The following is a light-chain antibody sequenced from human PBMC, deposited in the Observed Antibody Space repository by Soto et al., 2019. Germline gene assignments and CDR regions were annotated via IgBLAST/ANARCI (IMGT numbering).Light chain of an antibody. CDR3: QEYNSY. CDR1: QGIDDW. CDR2: RAS. Sequence: DTQMTQSPSTLSASVGDRITITCRASQGIDDWLAWYQQKPGKAPNLLIYRASHLESGVPSRFRGSGFGTEFTLTISSLQPDDYGTYYCQEYNSYFGGGTKVEI. V-gene: IGKV1-5*03. J-gene: IGKJ4*01.